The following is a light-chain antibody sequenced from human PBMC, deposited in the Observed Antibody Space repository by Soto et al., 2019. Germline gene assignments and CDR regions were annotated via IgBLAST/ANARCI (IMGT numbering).Light chain of an antibody. J-gene: IGLJ1*01. CDR3: SSYTSSSTNV. CDR1: MSDVGGYNY. Sequence: LTQPASVSGSRGQSITISCTGTMSDVGGYNYVSWYQQHPGRAPKLVISEVSNRPSGVSNRFSGSKSGNTASLTISGLQTEDEADYYCSSYTSSSTNVFGTGTKVTVL. V-gene: IGLV2-14*01. CDR2: EVS.